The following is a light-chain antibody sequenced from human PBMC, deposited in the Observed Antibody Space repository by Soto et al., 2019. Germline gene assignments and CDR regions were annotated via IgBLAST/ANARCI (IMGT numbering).Light chain of an antibody. J-gene: IGKJ3*01. CDR1: QSVSSSY. V-gene: IGKV3-20*01. Sequence: SLFTLSPSNLSFSPGERATLSCRASQSVSSSYLAWYQQKPGQAPRLLIYGASSRATGIPDRFSGSGSGTDFTLTISRLEPEDFAVYYCQQYGSSPLTFGPGTKVDIK. CDR2: GAS. CDR3: QQYGSSPLT.